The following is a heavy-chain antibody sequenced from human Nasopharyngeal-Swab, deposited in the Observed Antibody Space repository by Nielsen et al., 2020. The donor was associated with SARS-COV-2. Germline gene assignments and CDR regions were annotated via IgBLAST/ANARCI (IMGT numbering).Heavy chain of an antibody. Sequence: GESLKISCAASGFTFSSYAMSWVRQAPGKGLEWVSAISGSGGSTYYADSVKGRFTISRDNSRDTLYLQMNSLRAEDTAVYYCARDVGGYYDYWGQGTLVTVSS. D-gene: IGHD4-23*01. V-gene: IGHV3-23*01. CDR2: ISGSGGST. CDR3: ARDVGGYYDY. J-gene: IGHJ4*02. CDR1: GFTFSSYA.